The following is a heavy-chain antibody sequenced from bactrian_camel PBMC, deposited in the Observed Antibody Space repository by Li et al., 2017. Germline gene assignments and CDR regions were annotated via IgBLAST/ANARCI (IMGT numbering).Heavy chain of an antibody. V-gene: IGHV3S53*01. CDR1: GYTYSVNA. D-gene: IGHD2*01. J-gene: IGHJ4*01. CDR2: IDRNGGT. Sequence: HVQLVESGGGTAQTGGSLRLSCAVSGYTYSVNAMGWFRQAPGGQREGVACIDRNGGTMYRDSVKGRFTASHDNAENTLYLQMNSLKPEDTAMYYCAANPNTYCSIAPLQYWGQGTQVTVS. CDR3: AANPNTYCSIAPLQY.